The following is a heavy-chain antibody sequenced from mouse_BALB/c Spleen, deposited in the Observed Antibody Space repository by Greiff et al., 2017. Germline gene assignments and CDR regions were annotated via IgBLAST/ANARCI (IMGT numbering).Heavy chain of an antibody. CDR2: IDPSDSYT. V-gene: IGHV1-69*02. CDR3: ARNYGSSPFDH. D-gene: IGHD1-1*01. J-gene: IGHJ2*01. CDR1: GYTFTSYW. Sequence: QVQLQQPGAELVKPGASVKLSCKASGYTFTSYWMHWVKQRPGQGLEWIGEIDPSDSYTNYNQKFKGKATLTVDKSSSTAYMQLSSLTSEDSAVYYRARNYGSSPFDHWGQGTPLPGPS.